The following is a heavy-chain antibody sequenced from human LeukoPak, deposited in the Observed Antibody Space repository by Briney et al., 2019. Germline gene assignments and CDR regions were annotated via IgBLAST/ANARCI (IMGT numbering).Heavy chain of an antibody. CDR3: AKDSRGGSGSFDY. Sequence: GGSLRLSCAASGFTFDDYAMHWVRQAPGKGLEWVSGISWNSGSIGYADSVKGRFTISRDNAKNSLYLQMNSLRAEDTALYYCAKDSRGGSGSFDYWGQGTLVTVSS. CDR2: ISWNSGSI. D-gene: IGHD3-10*01. CDR1: GFTFDDYA. J-gene: IGHJ4*02. V-gene: IGHV3-9*01.